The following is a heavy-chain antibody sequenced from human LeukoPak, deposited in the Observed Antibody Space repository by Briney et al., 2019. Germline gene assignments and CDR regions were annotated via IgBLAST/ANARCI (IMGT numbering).Heavy chain of an antibody. D-gene: IGHD1-1*01. Sequence: ASETLSLTCTVSGGSISSSNYYWGWIRQPPGKGLEWIGSIHYGGSTYYNPSLKSRVTISVDTSKNQFSLKLSSVTAADTAVYYCAGTLAEGYAFDIWGQGTMVTVSS. J-gene: IGHJ3*02. CDR2: IHYGGST. CDR3: AGTLAEGYAFDI. CDR1: GGSISSSNYY. V-gene: IGHV4-39*01.